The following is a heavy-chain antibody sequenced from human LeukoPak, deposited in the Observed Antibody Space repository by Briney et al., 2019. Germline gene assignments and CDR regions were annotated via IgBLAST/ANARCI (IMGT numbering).Heavy chain of an antibody. J-gene: IGHJ4*02. D-gene: IGHD5-18*01. CDR2: TYYRSKWYN. V-gene: IGHV6-1*01. Sequence: SQTLSLTCAISGDSVSSNSAAWNWIRQSPSRGLEWLGRTYYRSKWYNDYAVSVKSRITINPDTSKNQFSLQLNSVSPEDTAVYYCAREVRKYSYGYGPIDYWGQGTLVTVSS. CDR1: GDSVSSNSAA. CDR3: AREVRKYSYGYGPIDY.